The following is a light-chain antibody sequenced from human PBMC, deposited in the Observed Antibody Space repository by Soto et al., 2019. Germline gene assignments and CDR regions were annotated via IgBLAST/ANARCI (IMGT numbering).Light chain of an antibody. CDR2: GAP. V-gene: IGKV3-20*01. CDR1: QSVSNNY. Sequence: EIVLAQSPGTLSLSPGERATLSCRASQSVSNNYLASYQQNPGHAPRLLIYGAPNRATGIPDRFSGSGSGTDFTLTISRLEPEDFAVYYCQQYGSSGTFGQGTKVDIK. J-gene: IGKJ1*01. CDR3: QQYGSSGT.